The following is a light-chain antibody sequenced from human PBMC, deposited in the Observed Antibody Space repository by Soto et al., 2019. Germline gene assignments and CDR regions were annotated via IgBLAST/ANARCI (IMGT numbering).Light chain of an antibody. CDR3: QQANSFPLT. Sequence: DIQMTQSASSLSASVGDRVTITCRASQGISIWLAWYQQKPGKAPKLLIYAASSLQSGVPSRFSGSGSGTDFTLTISSLRPEDFATYYCQQANSFPLTFGGGTKVDIK. CDR1: QGISIW. V-gene: IGKV1-12*01. CDR2: AAS. J-gene: IGKJ4*01.